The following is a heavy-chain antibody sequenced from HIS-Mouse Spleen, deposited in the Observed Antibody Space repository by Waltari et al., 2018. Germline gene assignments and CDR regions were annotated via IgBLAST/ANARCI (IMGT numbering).Heavy chain of an antibody. J-gene: IGHJ3*02. V-gene: IGHV4-34*01. CDR2: INHSGST. CDR1: GGSFSGYY. CDR3: ARLTGCGPDAFDI. Sequence: QVQLQQWGAGLLKPSETLSLTCAVYGGSFSGYYWSWIRQPPGKGLEWIGEINHSGSTNYNPSLKSRVTISVDTSKNQFSLKLSSVTAADTAVYYCARLTGCGPDAFDIWGQGTMVTVSS. D-gene: IGHD2-8*02.